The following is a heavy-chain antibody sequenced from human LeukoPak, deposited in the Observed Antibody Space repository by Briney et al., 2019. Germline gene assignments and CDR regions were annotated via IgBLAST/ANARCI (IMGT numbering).Heavy chain of an antibody. CDR3: ARDGHYSDDSGYYRYYFDY. Sequence: ASVKVSCKASGYTFTSYGIIWVRQAPGQRLEWMGWISVYNGNTNYAQKLQGRVTMTTDTSTSTAYMELRSLRSDDTAVYYCARDGHYSDDSGYYRYYFDYWGQGTLVTVSS. V-gene: IGHV1-18*01. CDR2: ISVYNGNT. J-gene: IGHJ4*02. CDR1: GYTFTSYG. D-gene: IGHD3-22*01.